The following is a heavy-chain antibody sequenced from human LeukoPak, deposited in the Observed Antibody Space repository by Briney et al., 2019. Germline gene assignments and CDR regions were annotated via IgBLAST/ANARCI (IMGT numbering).Heavy chain of an antibody. CDR3: ARDPPYSSSIGRAFDI. D-gene: IGHD6-13*01. Sequence: PGGSLRLSCAASGFTFSDYYMSWIRQAPGKGLEWVSYISSSGSTIYYADSVKGRFTISRDNAKNSLYLQMNGLRAEDTAVYYCARDPPYSSSIGRAFDIWGQGTMVTVSS. CDR2: ISSSGSTI. J-gene: IGHJ3*02. V-gene: IGHV3-11*01. CDR1: GFTFSDYY.